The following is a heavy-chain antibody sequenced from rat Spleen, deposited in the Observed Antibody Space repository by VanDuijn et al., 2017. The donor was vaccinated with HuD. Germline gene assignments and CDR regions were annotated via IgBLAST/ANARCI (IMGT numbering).Heavy chain of an antibody. CDR2: ISYGDSSGHSGT. D-gene: IGHD1-2*01. V-gene: IGHV5-29*01. Sequence: EVQLVESGGGLVQPGRSLKLSCAASGFTFDDHFMAWVRQAPTTGLEWVATISYGDSSGHSGTYYRDSVRGRFTISRDDAKSTLYLQMDSLRSEDPATYYCATGYITRFDYWGQGVMVTVSS. J-gene: IGHJ2*01. CDR1: GFTFDDHF. CDR3: ATGYITRFDY.